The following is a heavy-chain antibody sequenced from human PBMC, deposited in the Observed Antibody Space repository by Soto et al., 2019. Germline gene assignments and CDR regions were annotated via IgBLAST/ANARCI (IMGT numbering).Heavy chain of an antibody. J-gene: IGHJ6*02. CDR3: AKESGYSYGFGGMDV. V-gene: IGHV3-30*18. Sequence: VQLVESGGGLVQPGGSLRLSCTASGFTFSSYGMHWVRQAPGKGLEWVAVISYDGSNKYYADSVKGRFTISRDNSKNTLYLQMNSLRAEDTAVYYCAKESGYSYGFGGMDVWGQGTTVTVSS. D-gene: IGHD5-18*01. CDR2: ISYDGSNK. CDR1: GFTFSSYG.